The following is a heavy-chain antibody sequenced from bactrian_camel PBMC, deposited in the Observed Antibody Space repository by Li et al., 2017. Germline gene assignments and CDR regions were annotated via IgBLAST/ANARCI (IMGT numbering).Heavy chain of an antibody. D-gene: IGHD3*01. CDR3: VTRGDDLRDGADFGY. CDR2: INKDGGIT. V-gene: IGHV3S1*01. Sequence: HVQLVESGGGSVQPGGSLRLSCTISGYGGSSNCMGWFRQAPGKGLEWVSVINKDGGITVYADSVKGRFAISRDNAKNTVYLQMNSLKSEDTARYYCVTRGDDLRDGADFGYWGQGTQVTVS. J-gene: IGHJ6*01. CDR1: GYGGSSNC.